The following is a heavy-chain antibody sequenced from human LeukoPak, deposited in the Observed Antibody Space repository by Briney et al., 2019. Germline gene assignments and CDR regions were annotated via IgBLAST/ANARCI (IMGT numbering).Heavy chain of an antibody. CDR2: VSGSDDKT. CDR3: AKEVSPIRGDTSPYYFDY. D-gene: IGHD3-10*01. J-gene: IGHJ4*02. Sequence: GGSLRLSCAASGVTLSTYAMSWVRQAPGKGLEWVSRVSGSDDKTHYADSVKGRFTISRDNSKNTLYLQMNSLRAEDTAVYYCAKEVSPIRGDTSPYYFDYWGQGTLVTVSS. V-gene: IGHV3-23*01. CDR1: GVTLSTYA.